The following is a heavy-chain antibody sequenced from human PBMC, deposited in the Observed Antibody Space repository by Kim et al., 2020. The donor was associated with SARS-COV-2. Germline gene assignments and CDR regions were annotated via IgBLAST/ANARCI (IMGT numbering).Heavy chain of an antibody. D-gene: IGHD4-17*01. CDR2: IYYSGST. J-gene: IGHJ4*02. V-gene: IGHV4-39*07. CDR3: ARLEATTADVDY. Sequence: SETLSLTCTVSGGSISSSSYYWGWIRQPPGKGLEWIGSIYYSGSTYYNPSLKSRVTISVDTSKNQFSLKLSSVTAADTAVYYCARLEATTADVDYWGQGT. CDR1: GGSISSSSYY.